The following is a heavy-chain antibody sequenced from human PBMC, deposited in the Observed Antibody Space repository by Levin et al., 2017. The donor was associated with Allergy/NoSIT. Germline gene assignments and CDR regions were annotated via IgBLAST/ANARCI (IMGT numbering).Heavy chain of an antibody. V-gene: IGHV3-23*01. Sequence: GGSLRLSCAASGFTFSSYALSWVRQAPGQGLEWVSAIYVSADSTYYSDSVKGRFPISRDSSKNTLYLHMSSLRAEDTAVDYCARSSRGYGTFDSWGQGTLVTVSS. CDR1: GFTFSSYA. D-gene: IGHD5-12*01. CDR3: ARSSRGYGTFDS. CDR2: IYVSADST. J-gene: IGHJ4*02.